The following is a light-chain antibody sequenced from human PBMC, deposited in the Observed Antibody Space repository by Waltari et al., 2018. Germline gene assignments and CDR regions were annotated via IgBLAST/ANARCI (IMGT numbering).Light chain of an antibody. Sequence: DVVMTQSPDPLAVSLGERATINCQASQNLVWSYNFKNYLSWYQQKPGQPPKLLIYCASTRESGVPDRFSGSGSGTNFTLTISGLQAEDVAVYYCQQYNSTPPTFGQGTKLESK. J-gene: IGKJ2*01. CDR2: CAS. CDR3: QQYNSTPPT. V-gene: IGKV4-1*01. CDR1: QNLVWSYNFKNY.